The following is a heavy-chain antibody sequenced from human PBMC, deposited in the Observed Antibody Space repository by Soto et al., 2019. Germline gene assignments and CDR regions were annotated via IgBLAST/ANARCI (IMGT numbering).Heavy chain of an antibody. CDR1: GYTVTTHY. Sequence: QVQLVQSGAEVKKPGASVKISCTASGYTVTTHYMHWVRQAPGRGLEWMGAINPGSGAAKYTQTFQARVTMNRDTSTNTVYMERSALRSEATAVFYCARGGEVGVAGSAAFDMWGQGTMVTVSS. J-gene: IGHJ3*02. D-gene: IGHD3-3*01. CDR2: INPGSGAA. V-gene: IGHV1-46*01. CDR3: ARGGEVGVAGSAAFDM.